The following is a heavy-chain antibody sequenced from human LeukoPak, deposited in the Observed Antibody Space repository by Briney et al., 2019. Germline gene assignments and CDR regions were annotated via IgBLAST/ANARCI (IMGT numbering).Heavy chain of an antibody. J-gene: IGHJ4*02. Sequence: SETLSLTCAVYGGSFSGYYWSWIRQPPGKGLEWIGEINHSGSTNYNPSLKSRVTISVDTSKNQFSLKLNSVTAADTAVYYCARGRWHPSVRVDYWGQGALVTVSS. CDR2: INHSGST. V-gene: IGHV4-34*01. CDR1: GGSFSGYY. CDR3: ARGRWHPSVRVDY. D-gene: IGHD6-13*01.